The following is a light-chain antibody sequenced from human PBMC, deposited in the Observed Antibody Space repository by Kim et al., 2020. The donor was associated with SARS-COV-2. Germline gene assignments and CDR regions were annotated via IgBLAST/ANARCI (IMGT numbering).Light chain of an antibody. CDR1: SSNIGGNT. CDR2: NNN. V-gene: IGLV1-44*01. J-gene: IGLJ1*01. Sequence: QSVLTQPPSASGTPGQRVTISCSGSSSNIGGNTVNWYQQLPETAPTLLIYNNNHRPSGVPDRLFGSKSGATASLATSGRQSEDEADYYCATWDDSMNGYVFGTGTKVTVL. CDR3: ATWDDSMNGYV.